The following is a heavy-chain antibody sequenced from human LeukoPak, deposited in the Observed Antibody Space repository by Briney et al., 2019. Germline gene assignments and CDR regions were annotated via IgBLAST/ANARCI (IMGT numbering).Heavy chain of an antibody. V-gene: IGHV1-18*01. J-gene: IGHJ5*02. CDR3: ARGLDSSGYYAP. CDR2: ISAYSGNT. D-gene: IGHD3-22*01. Sequence: ASVKVSCKASGYTFTSYGISWVRQAPVQGLEWMGWISAYSGNTNYAQRLQGRVTMTTDTSTSTVYMELRSLRSDDTAVYYCARGLDSSGYYAPWGQGTLVTVSP. CDR1: GYTFTSYG.